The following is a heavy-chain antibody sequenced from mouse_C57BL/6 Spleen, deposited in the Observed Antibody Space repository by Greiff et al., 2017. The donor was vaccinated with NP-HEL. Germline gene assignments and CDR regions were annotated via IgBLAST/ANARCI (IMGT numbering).Heavy chain of an antibody. CDR3: ARGYYERFDY. D-gene: IGHD1-1*01. CDR1: GYTFTDYY. J-gene: IGHJ2*01. Sequence: VQLQQSGPELVKPGASVKISCKASGYTFTDYYMNWVKQSHGKSLEWIGDINPNNGGTSYNQKFKGKATLTVDKSSSTAYMELRSLTSEDSAVYYCARGYYERFDYWGQGTTLTVSS. CDR2: INPNNGGT. V-gene: IGHV1-26*01.